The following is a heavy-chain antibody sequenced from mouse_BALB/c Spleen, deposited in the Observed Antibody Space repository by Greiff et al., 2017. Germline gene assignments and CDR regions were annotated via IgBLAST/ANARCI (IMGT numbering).Heavy chain of an antibody. CDR3: ARSYYRYDVGLDY. CDR1: GYTFTSYT. J-gene: IGHJ2*01. Sequence: QVQLKESAAELARPGASVKMSCKASGYTFTSYTMHWVKQRPGQGLEWIGYINPSSGYTEYNQKFKDKTTLTADKSSSTAYMQLSSLTSEDSAVYYCARSYYRYDVGLDYWGQGTTRTVSS. D-gene: IGHD2-14*01. CDR2: INPSSGYT. V-gene: IGHV1-4*02.